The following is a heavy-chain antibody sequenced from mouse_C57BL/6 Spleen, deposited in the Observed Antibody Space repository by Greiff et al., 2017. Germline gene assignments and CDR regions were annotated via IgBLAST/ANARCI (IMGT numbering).Heavy chain of an antibody. CDR2: INPYNGGT. Sequence: VQLQQSGPVLVKPGASVKMSCKASGYTFTDYYMNWVKQSHGKSLEWIGVINPYNGGTSYNQKFKGKATLTVDKSSGTAYMELNSLTSEDSAVYYCARSTIYYDYYFDYGGQGTTLTVSS. J-gene: IGHJ2*01. CDR1: GYTFTDYY. D-gene: IGHD2-4*01. V-gene: IGHV1-19*01. CDR3: ARSTIYYDYYFDY.